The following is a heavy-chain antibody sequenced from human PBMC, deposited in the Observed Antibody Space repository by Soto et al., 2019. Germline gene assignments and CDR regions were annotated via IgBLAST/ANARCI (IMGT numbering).Heavy chain of an antibody. J-gene: IGHJ4*02. CDR2: IYWDDDK. CDR1: GFSLTTSGVG. V-gene: IGHV2-5*02. CDR3: AHRVLRTVFGLATTTAIYFDF. Sequence: QITLDESGPTQVKPRQTLTLTCTFSGFSLTTSGVGVGWIRQSLGKAPEWLALIYWDDDKRYSPSLKSRLTITKDSSKNQVVLTMADLDPADTATYYCAHRVLRTVFGLATTTAIYFDFWGQGTPVAVSS. D-gene: IGHD3-3*01.